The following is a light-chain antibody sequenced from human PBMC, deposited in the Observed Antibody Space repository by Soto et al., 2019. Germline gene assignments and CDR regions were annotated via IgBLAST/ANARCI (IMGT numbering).Light chain of an antibody. V-gene: IGKV3D-20*02. CDR3: QQRSKWPLT. J-gene: IGKJ4*01. CDR2: GVS. CDR1: QSVTSNA. Sequence: EIVMTQSPATLSVSPGERATLSCRASQSVTSNALAWYQQKPGQAPRLLIYGVSSRATGIPDRFSGSGSGTDFTLTISSLEPEDFAVYYCQQRSKWPLTFGGGTKVDNK.